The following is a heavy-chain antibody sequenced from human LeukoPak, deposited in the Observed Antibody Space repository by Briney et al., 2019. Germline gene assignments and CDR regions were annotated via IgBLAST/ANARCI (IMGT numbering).Heavy chain of an antibody. Sequence: ASVKVSCKASGYTFSTYDIHWVRQATGQGLEWMGWMNPNSGNTGYAQKFLDRVTMTMDTSISTAYKELNSLRSEDTAVYYCARGRYLEPFEWWGQGALVTVSS. CDR1: GYTFSTYD. CDR2: MNPNSGNT. D-gene: IGHD3-3*01. CDR3: ARGRYLEPFEW. J-gene: IGHJ4*02. V-gene: IGHV1-8*01.